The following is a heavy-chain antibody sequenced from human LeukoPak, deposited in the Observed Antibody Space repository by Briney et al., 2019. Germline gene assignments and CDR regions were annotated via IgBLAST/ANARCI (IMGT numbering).Heavy chain of an antibody. V-gene: IGHV4-39*01. CDR2: IYYSGST. Sequence: WIRQAPGKGLEWIGSIYYSGSTYYNPSLKSRVTISVDTSKNQFSLKLSSVTAADTAVYYCASILYPVWAFDYWGQGTLVTVSS. J-gene: IGHJ4*02. CDR3: ASILYPVWAFDY. D-gene: IGHD2-8*01.